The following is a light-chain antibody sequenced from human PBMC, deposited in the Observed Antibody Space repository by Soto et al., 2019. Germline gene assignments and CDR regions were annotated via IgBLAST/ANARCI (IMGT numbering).Light chain of an antibody. J-gene: IGKJ1*01. CDR2: GAS. V-gene: IGKV3-15*01. CDR3: QQYGSSP. Sequence: EIVMTQSPATLSVSPGERATLSCRASQSVSSNLAWYQQKPGQAPRLLVYGASTRATGIPARFSGSGSGTDFTLTISRLEPEDFAVYYCQQYGSSPFGQGTKVDIK. CDR1: QSVSSN.